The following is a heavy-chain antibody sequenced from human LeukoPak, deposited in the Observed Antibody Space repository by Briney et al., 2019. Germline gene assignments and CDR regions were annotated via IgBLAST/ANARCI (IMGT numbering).Heavy chain of an antibody. V-gene: IGHV4-4*09. D-gene: IGHD6-6*01. J-gene: IGHJ4*02. Sequence: SETLSLTCTVSGDSISSYYWSWIRQPPGKGLEWIGYIYTSGGTNYIPSFKGRVTISIDTSKNQFSLKLSSVTAADSAVYYCPRLTRLSTSPDRYYLDYWGQGTLVTVSS. CDR3: PRLTRLSTSPDRYYLDY. CDR1: GDSISSYY. CDR2: IYTSGGT.